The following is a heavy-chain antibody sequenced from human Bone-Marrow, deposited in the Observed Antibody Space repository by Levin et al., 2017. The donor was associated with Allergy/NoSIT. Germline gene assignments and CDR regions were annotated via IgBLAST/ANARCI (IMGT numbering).Heavy chain of an antibody. J-gene: IGHJ2*01. Sequence: SQTLSLTCSVSGTSINSHYWTWIRQPPGKGLEWLGYIYYSGSTNYNPALNNRVTISIDVSKNEFSLTLRSLVAAHTAVYYCARVRTVSALDFWGRGTHVTVSA. CDR2: IYYSGST. V-gene: IGHV4-59*11. D-gene: IGHD4-17*01. CDR1: GTSINSHY. CDR3: ARVRTVSALDF.